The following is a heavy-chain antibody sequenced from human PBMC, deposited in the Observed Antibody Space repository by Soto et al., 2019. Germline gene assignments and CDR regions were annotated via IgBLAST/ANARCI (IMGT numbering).Heavy chain of an antibody. V-gene: IGHV1-69*13. CDR1: GGTFSSYA. D-gene: IGHD6-19*01. Sequence: SVKVSCKASGGTFSSYAISWVRQAPGQGLEWMGGIIPIFGTANYAQKFQGRVTITADESTSTAYMELSSLRSEDTAVYYSATVAVAGTFDYWGQGTLVTVSS. J-gene: IGHJ4*02. CDR2: IIPIFGTA. CDR3: ATVAVAGTFDY.